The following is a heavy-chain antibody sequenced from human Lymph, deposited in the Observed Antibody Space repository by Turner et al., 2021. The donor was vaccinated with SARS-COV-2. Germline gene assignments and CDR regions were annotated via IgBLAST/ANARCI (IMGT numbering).Heavy chain of an antibody. D-gene: IGHD5-18*01. CDR1: GLTVSSNY. J-gene: IGHJ6*02. V-gene: IGHV3-53*04. CDR2: IYSGDST. CDR3: ARDLDTAGGMDV. Sequence: EVQLVESGGGLVHPGGSLTLSGAASGLTVSSNYMTWVRQAPGKGLEWVSVIYSGDSTYYADSVKGRFTISRHNSKNTLYLQMNSLRAEDTAVYYCARDLDTAGGMDVWGQGTTVTVSS.